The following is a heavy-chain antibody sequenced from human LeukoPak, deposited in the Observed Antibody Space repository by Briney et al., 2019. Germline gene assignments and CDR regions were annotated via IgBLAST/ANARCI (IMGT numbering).Heavy chain of an antibody. J-gene: IGHJ3*02. CDR3: TRTNPSGYSYGADAFDI. CDR1: GFTFSSYW. D-gene: IGHD5-18*01. Sequence: GGSLRLSCAASGFTFSSYWMSWVRQAPGKGLEGVGSIRSKAYGGTTEYAASVKGRFTISRDDSKSIAYLQMNSLRTEDTAVYYCTRTNPSGYSYGADAFDIWGQGTMVTVSS. V-gene: IGHV3-49*04. CDR2: IRSKAYGGTT.